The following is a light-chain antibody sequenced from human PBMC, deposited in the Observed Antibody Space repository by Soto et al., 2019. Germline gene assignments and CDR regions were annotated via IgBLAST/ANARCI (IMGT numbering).Light chain of an antibody. CDR2: DAS. CDR3: QQRTTWPPT. V-gene: IGKV3-11*01. CDR1: QSVSSF. Sequence: EVVLPQSPATLSLSPGERATLSCRASQSVSSFLACYQQKPGQAPRLLIYDASNRATGIPARFSGSGSGTDFTLTSSSLEPEDFAVYYCQQRTTWPPTFGQGTRLDSK. J-gene: IGKJ5*01.